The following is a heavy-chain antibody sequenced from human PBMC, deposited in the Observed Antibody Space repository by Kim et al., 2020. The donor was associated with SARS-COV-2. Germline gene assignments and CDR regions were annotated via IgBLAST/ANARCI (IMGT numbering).Heavy chain of an antibody. CDR1: GFTFSSYG. Sequence: GGSLRLSCAASGFTFSSYGMHWVRQAPGKGLEWVAVIWYDGSNKYYADSVKGRFTISRDNSKNTLYLQMNSLRAEDTAVYYCARDRLLWFPDAFDIWGQGTMVTVSS. D-gene: IGHD3-10*01. J-gene: IGHJ3*02. V-gene: IGHV3-33*01. CDR3: ARDRLLWFPDAFDI. CDR2: IWYDGSNK.